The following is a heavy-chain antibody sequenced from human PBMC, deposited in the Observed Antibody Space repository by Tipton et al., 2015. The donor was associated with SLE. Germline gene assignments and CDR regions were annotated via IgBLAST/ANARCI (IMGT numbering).Heavy chain of an antibody. V-gene: IGHV3-7*01. J-gene: IGHJ6*03. Sequence: SLRLSCAASGFTFSNYWMSWVRQAPGKGLEWVANIKPEGSETYYVDSVKGRFTISRDNSKNTLYLQMNSLRAEDTAVYYCARAGGDGRWYYYYYMDVWGKGTTVTVSS. CDR2: IKPEGSET. CDR1: GFTFSNYW. D-gene: IGHD3-16*01. CDR3: ARAGGDGRWYYYYYMDV.